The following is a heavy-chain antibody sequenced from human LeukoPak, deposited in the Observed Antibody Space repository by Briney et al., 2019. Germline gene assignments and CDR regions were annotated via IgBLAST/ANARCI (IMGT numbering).Heavy chain of an antibody. CDR2: INHSGST. V-gene: IGHV4-34*01. J-gene: IGHJ5*02. CDR3: ARFGDYGYLGGKYNWFDP. Sequence: PSGTLSLTCAVYGGSFSGYYWSWIRQPPGKGLEWIGEINHSGSTNYNPSLKSRVTISVDTSKNQFSLKLSSVTAADTAVYYCARFGDYGYLGGKYNWFDPWGQGTLVTVSS. D-gene: IGHD3-10*01. CDR1: GGSFSGYY.